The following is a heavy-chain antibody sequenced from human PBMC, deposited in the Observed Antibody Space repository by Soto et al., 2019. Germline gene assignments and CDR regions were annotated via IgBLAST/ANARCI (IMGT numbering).Heavy chain of an antibody. Sequence: EVQLLESGGGLVQPGGSLRLSCAASRFTFSSYAMSWVRQARGKGLEWVSAISGSGGSTYYADSVKGRFTISRDNSKNTLYLQMNSLRAEDTAVYYCSYSSTPFDYWGQGTLVTVSS. CDR1: RFTFSSYA. D-gene: IGHD6-13*01. V-gene: IGHV3-23*01. CDR2: ISGSGGST. J-gene: IGHJ4*02. CDR3: SYSSTPFDY.